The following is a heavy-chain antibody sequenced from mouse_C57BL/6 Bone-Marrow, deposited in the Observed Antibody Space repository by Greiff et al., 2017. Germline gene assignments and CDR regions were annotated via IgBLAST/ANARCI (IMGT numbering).Heavy chain of an antibody. CDR1: GYTFTSYW. V-gene: IGHV1-74*01. CDR2: IHPSDSDT. CDR3: AIWEYGVY. J-gene: IGHJ3*01. Sequence: VQLQQPGAELVKPGASVKVSCTASGYTFTSYWMHWVKQRPGQGLEWIGRIHPSDSDTNYNQKFKGKATLTVDKSSTTAYMQLSSLTSEGSAVYYCAIWEYGVYWGQGTLVTVAA. D-gene: IGHD5-1*01.